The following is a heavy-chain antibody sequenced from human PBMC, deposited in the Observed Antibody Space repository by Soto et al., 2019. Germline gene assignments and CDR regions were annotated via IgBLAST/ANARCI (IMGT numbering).Heavy chain of an antibody. CDR2: IIPILGIA. D-gene: IGHD3-10*01. CDR1: GGTFSSYT. J-gene: IGHJ6*02. CDR3: ARATYYGAGTRAYYYYGMDV. Sequence: QVQLVQSGAEVKKPGSSVKVSCKASGGTFSSYTISWVRQAPGQGLEWMGRIIPILGIANYAQKFQGRVTINADKSTSTAYMELSSLRSEATAVYYCARATYYGAGTRAYYYYGMDVWGQGTTVTVSS. V-gene: IGHV1-69*02.